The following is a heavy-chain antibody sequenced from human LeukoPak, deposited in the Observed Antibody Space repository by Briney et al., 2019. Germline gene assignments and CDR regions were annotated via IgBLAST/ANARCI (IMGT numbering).Heavy chain of an antibody. V-gene: IGHV4-34*01. D-gene: IGHD6-13*01. CDR2: INHSGST. J-gene: IGHJ4*02. CDR1: GESFSGYY. Sequence: PSETLSLTCAVYGESFSGYYWSWIRQPPGRGLEWIGEINHSGSTSYSAPLKSRVTISVDTSKNQFSLKLNSVTAADTAVYYCARGDIAAGGAPFDYWGQGTLVTVSS. CDR3: ARGDIAAGGAPFDY.